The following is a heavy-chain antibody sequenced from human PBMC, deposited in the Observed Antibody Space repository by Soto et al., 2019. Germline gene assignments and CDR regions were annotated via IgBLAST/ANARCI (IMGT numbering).Heavy chain of an antibody. CDR1: GYTFTSYG. Sequence: ASVKVSCKASGYTFTSYGISWVRQAPGQGLEWMGWISAYNGNTNYAQKLQGRVTMTTDTSTSTAYMELRSLRSDDTAVYYCARDCLGDYPPAPWYFDYWGQGTLVTVSS. D-gene: IGHD4-17*01. CDR3: ARDCLGDYPPAPWYFDY. V-gene: IGHV1-18*01. J-gene: IGHJ4*02. CDR2: ISAYNGNT.